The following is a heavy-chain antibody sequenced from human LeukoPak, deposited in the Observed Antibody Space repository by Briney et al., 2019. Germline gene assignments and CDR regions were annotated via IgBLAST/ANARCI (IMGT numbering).Heavy chain of an antibody. CDR1: GFTVSSNY. CDR2: IYSGGST. D-gene: IGHD3-3*01. V-gene: IGHV3-53*01. CDR3: ARDRIRITIFGVVITDAFDI. J-gene: IGHJ3*02. Sequence: GGSLRLSCAASGFTVSSNYMSWVRQAPGKGLEWVSVIYSGGSTYYADSVKGRFTISRDNAKNSLYLQMNSLRAEDTAVYYCARDRIRITIFGVVITDAFDIWGQGTMVTVSS.